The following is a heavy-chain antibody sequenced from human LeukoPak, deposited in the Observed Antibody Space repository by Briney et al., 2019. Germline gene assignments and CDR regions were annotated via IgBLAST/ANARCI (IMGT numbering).Heavy chain of an antibody. Sequence: SETLSLTCAVYGGSFSGYYWSWIRQPPGKGLEWIGEINHSGSTNYNPSLKSRVTISVDTSKNQFSLKLSFVTAADTAVYYCARQWLVKEYYFDYWGQGTLVTVSS. D-gene: IGHD6-19*01. CDR2: INHSGST. CDR3: ARQWLVKEYYFDY. V-gene: IGHV4-34*01. CDR1: GGSFSGYY. J-gene: IGHJ4*02.